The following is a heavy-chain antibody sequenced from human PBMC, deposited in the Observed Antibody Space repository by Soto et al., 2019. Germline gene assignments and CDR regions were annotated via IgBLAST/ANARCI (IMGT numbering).Heavy chain of an antibody. D-gene: IGHD1-7*01. V-gene: IGHV3-48*03. Sequence: PGGSLRLSCAASGFTFSSYEMNWVRQAPGKGLEWVSYISSSGSTIYYADSVKGRFTISRENAKNSLYLQMNSLRAEDTAVYYCARDWLELRLYYGMDVWGQGTTVTVYS. CDR2: ISSSGSTI. CDR1: GFTFSSYE. CDR3: ARDWLELRLYYGMDV. J-gene: IGHJ6*02.